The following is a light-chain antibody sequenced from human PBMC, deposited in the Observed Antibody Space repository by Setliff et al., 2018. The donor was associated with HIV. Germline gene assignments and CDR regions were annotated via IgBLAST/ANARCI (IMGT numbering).Light chain of an antibody. V-gene: IGLV2-23*02. Sequence: QSALTQPASVSGSPGQSITLSCTGTSSDVGGYNYVSWYQQHPDKAPKLMIYDVKNRPSGVSDRFPGSKSGNTASLTISGLQAEDEADYYCCSYAGSGPVFGAGTKVT. CDR1: SSDVGGYNY. CDR2: DVK. J-gene: IGLJ1*01. CDR3: CSYAGSGPV.